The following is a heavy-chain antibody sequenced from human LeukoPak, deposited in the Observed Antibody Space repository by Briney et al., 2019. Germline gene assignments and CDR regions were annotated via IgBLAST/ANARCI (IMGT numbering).Heavy chain of an antibody. CDR1: GYTFTSYD. CDR3: AKQLGYCSDGSCYFPY. CDR2: MNPNSGNT. V-gene: IGHV1-8*01. J-gene: IGHJ4*02. Sequence: ASVKVSCKASGYTFTSYDINWVRQATGQGLEWMGWMNPNSGNTGYAQKFQGRVSMTRDTSISTAYMELSSLRSEDTAVYYCAKQLGYCSDGSCYFPYWGQGTLVTVSS. D-gene: IGHD2-15*01.